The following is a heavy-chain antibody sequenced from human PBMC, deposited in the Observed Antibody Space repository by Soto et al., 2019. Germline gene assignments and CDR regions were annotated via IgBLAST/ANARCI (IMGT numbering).Heavy chain of an antibody. D-gene: IGHD6-6*01. CDR3: AKDQRSIPARPPGGGMDA. J-gene: IGHJ6*02. V-gene: IGHV3-23*01. CDR1: GFTFSSYA. Sequence: PGGSLRLSCAASGFTFSSYAMSWVRQAPGKGLEWVSAISGSGGSTYYADSVKGRFTISRDNSKNTLYLQMNSLRAEDTAVYYCAKDQRSIPARPPGGGMDAWGQGTTVTVSS. CDR2: ISGSGGST.